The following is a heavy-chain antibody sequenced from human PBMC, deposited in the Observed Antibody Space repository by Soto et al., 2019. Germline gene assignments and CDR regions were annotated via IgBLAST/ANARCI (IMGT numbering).Heavy chain of an antibody. CDR1: GFSFSTYN. CDR3: VKRWQTAESDY. V-gene: IGHV3-64D*06. J-gene: IGHJ4*02. Sequence: GESLRLSCSAYGFSFSTYNMHRVRQAPGKGLEYVSTITNNGDRTYYTDSVKGRFTISRDNFKNTLYLQMSSLRAEDTAVYYCVKRWQTAESDYWGQGT. D-gene: IGHD7-27*01. CDR2: ITNNGDRT.